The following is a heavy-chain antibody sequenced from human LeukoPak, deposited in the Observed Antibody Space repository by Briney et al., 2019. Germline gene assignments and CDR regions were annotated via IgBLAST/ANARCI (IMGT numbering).Heavy chain of an antibody. J-gene: IGHJ6*02. V-gene: IGHV1-18*01. CDR1: GYTFTSYG. Sequence: ASVKVSCKASGYTFTSYGISWVGQAPGQGLEWMGWISAYNGNTNYAQKLRGRVTMTTDTSTSTAYMELRSLRSDDTAVYYCARPSFHCSSTSCYTGYGMDVWGQGTTVTVSS. CDR3: ARPSFHCSSTSCYTGYGMDV. D-gene: IGHD2-2*02. CDR2: ISAYNGNT.